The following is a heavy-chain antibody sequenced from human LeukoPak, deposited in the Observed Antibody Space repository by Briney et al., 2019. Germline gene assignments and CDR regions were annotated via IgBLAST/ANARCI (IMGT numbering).Heavy chain of an antibody. V-gene: IGHV5-51*01. Sequence: WESLKISLRGSGYRFTSYWIGWVRQMPGKGLEWMGISYPGDSDTRYSPSFQGQVTISADKSISTAYLQWSSLKASDTAMYYCVYGNYFDYWGQGTLVTVSS. D-gene: IGHD2-8*01. J-gene: IGHJ4*02. CDR1: GYRFTSYW. CDR2: SYPGDSDT. CDR3: VYGNYFDY.